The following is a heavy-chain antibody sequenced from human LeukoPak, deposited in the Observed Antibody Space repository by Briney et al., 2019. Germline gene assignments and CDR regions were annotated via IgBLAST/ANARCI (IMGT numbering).Heavy chain of an antibody. Sequence: GGSLRLSCAGSGFTFSYYWMHWVRQAPGKGLVWVSRSNTDGSDTTYADSVKGRFTISRDNSKNTLYLQMNSLRAEDTAVYYCAKDLGVQWLVPYYSDYWGQGTLVTVSS. CDR1: GFTFSYYW. J-gene: IGHJ4*02. V-gene: IGHV3-74*01. D-gene: IGHD6-19*01. CDR2: SNTDGSDT. CDR3: AKDLGVQWLVPYYSDY.